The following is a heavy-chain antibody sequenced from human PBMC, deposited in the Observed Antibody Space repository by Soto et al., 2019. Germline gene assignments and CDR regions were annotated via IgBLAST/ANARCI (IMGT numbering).Heavy chain of an antibody. Sequence: LSLTCTVSGGSISSYYWSWIRQPPGKGLEWIGYIYYSGSTNYNPSLKSRVTISVDTSKNQFSLKLSSVTAADTAVYYCARGSGYSSCWYDYWGQGTLVTVSS. CDR3: ARGSGYSSCWYDY. D-gene: IGHD6-19*01. V-gene: IGHV4-59*01. J-gene: IGHJ4*02. CDR1: GGSISSYY. CDR2: IYYSGST.